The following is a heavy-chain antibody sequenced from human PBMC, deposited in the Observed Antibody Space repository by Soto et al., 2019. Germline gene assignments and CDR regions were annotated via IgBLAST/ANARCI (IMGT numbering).Heavy chain of an antibody. CDR2: IIPIQGKA. D-gene: IGHD2-21*01. CDR1: GGSFISYR. CDR3: AKSLLFVDHAYMDV. V-gene: IGHV1-69*02. J-gene: IGHJ6*03. Sequence: QVPLVQSGAELKKPGSSVKVSCEASGGSFISYRFTWVRQAPGQGLEWMGRIIPIQGKANYALKFQDRVTFTADRSTRTAYMELRSLRPEDTAVYYCAKSLLFVDHAYMDVWGKGTTVTVSS.